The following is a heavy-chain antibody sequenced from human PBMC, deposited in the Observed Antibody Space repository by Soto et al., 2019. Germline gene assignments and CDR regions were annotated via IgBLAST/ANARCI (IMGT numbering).Heavy chain of an antibody. CDR1: GGSFSGYY. CDR2: INHSGST. D-gene: IGHD5-12*01. CDR3: ARGRKLSGYDYYYYYYMDV. Sequence: QVQLQQWGAGLLKPSETLSLTCAVYGGSFSGYYWSWIRQPPGKGLEWIGEINHSGSTNYNPSLKSRVTISVDTSKNQFSLKLSSVTAADTAVYYCARGRKLSGYDYYYYYYMDVWDKGTTVTVSS. V-gene: IGHV4-34*01. J-gene: IGHJ6*03.